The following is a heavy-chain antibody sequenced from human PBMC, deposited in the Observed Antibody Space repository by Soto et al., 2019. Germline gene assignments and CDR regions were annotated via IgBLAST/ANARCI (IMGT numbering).Heavy chain of an antibody. CDR1: GFTFGDAW. Sequence: EVQLVESGGGLVKPGGSLTLSCVASGFTFGDAWMNWVRQAAGKGLEWVGHVKTKSEGEATDYAAPVKGRFTIWRDDSTNTLYLHMNSLKTEDTGKYFCTTLGPSWGQGTQVTVSS. V-gene: IGHV3-15*07. CDR2: VKTKSEGEAT. CDR3: TTLGPS. J-gene: IGHJ5*02.